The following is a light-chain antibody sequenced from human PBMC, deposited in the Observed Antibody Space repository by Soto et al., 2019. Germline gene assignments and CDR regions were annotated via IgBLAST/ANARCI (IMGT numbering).Light chain of an antibody. J-gene: IGLJ3*02. Sequence: QSALTQPASVSGSPGQSITISCTGSSSDVGAYNFVSWYQHHPGRAPKLILYEVTTRPSGVSSRFSGSKSGNTASLTISGLQADDEATYYCSSYTSTNTWVFGGGTKLTVL. CDR2: EVT. V-gene: IGLV2-14*01. CDR1: SSDVGAYNF. CDR3: SSYTSTNTWV.